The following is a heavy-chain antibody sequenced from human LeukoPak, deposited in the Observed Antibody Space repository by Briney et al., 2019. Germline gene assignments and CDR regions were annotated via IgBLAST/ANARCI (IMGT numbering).Heavy chain of an antibody. CDR1: GFTFSNYA. Sequence: PGGSLRLSCAASGFTFSNYAMNWVRQAPGKGLEWVSSISESGDKTDYADSVRGRFTISRDSSQNTLYLQMNSLRAEDTALYYCAKQWVDCWGQGTLVTVSS. V-gene: IGHV3-23*01. J-gene: IGHJ4*02. CDR2: ISESGDKT. CDR3: AKQWVDC. D-gene: IGHD1-26*01.